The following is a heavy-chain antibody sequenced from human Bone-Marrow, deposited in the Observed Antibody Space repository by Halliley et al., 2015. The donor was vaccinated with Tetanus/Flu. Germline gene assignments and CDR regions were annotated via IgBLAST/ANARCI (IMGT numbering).Heavy chain of an antibody. CDR2: SYDGSKE. CDR3: AREAVADIAGRQRWFAP. V-gene: IGHV3-33*01. D-gene: IGHD6-6*01. J-gene: IGHJ5*02. Sequence: SYDGSKEDCADAVKGRFTISRDNSKNTLYLQMDSLRGEDTAVYYCAREAVADIAGRQRWFAPWGQGTLVTVSS.